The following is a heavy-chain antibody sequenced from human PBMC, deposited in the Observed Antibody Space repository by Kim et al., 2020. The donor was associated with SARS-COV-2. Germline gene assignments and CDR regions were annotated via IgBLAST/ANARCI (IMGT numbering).Heavy chain of an antibody. D-gene: IGHD3-10*01. CDR3: ARETSRGDDAFDS. CDR1: GESFRNFY. CDR2: INHRGTT. V-gene: IGHV4-34*01. Sequence: SETLSLTCAVYGESFRNFYWSWIRQPPGKGLEWSGEINHRGTTNYNPSLKSRVTISVDTSKNQFSLKLNSVTAADTAVYYCARETSRGDDAFDSWGQGT. J-gene: IGHJ3*02.